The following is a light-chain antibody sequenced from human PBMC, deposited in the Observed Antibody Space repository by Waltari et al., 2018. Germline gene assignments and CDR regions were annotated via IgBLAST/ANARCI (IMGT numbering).Light chain of an antibody. CDR1: QSISSW. J-gene: IGKJ1*01. CDR2: KAS. V-gene: IGKV1-5*03. CDR3: QQYNSYSRT. Sequence: DIQMTQSPSTLSASVGDRVTITCRASQSISSWLAWYQQKPGKAPKLLISKASSLESGVPSRFSGSGSGTEFTLTSSSLQPDDFATYYCQQYNSYSRTFGQGTKVEIK.